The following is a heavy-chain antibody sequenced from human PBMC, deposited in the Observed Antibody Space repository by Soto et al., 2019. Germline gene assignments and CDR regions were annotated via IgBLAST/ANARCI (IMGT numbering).Heavy chain of an antibody. CDR2: IIPIFGTA. J-gene: IGHJ3*02. Sequence: SVKVSLKGSGGTFSSYAISWVRQAPGQGLEWMGGIIPIFGTANYAQKFQGRVTITADESTSTAYMELSSLRSEDTAVYYCASSRYSSGWYLAPAFDIWGQGTMVTVSS. CDR3: ASSRYSSGWYLAPAFDI. V-gene: IGHV1-69*13. CDR1: GGTFSSYA. D-gene: IGHD6-19*01.